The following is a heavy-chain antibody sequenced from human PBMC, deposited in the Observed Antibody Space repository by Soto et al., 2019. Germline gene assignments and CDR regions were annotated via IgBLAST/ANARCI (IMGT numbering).Heavy chain of an antibody. CDR1: GYTFTSYS. V-gene: IGHV1-69*13. CDR2: IIPIFGIA. J-gene: IGHJ6*02. Sequence: GASVKVSCKASGYTFTSYSITWVRQAPGHGLEWIGRIIPIFGIASYAQKFQGRVTITADESTSTAYMELSSLRSDDTAVYYCAREDRDRETGLVPAAIDGMDVWGQGTTVTVSS. D-gene: IGHD2-2*01. CDR3: AREDRDRETGLVPAAIDGMDV.